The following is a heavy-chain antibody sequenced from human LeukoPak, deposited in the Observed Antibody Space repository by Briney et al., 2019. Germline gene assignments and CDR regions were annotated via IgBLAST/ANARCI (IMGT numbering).Heavy chain of an antibody. V-gene: IGHV1-69*13. CDR1: GGTFSSYA. D-gene: IGHD3-22*01. CDR3: ARDSSGYKY. Sequence: ASVKASCKASGGTFSSYAISWVRQAPGQGLEWMGGIIPIFGTANYAQKFRGRVTITADESTSTAYMELSSLRSEDTAVYYCARDSSGYKYWGQGTLVTVSS. CDR2: IIPIFGTA. J-gene: IGHJ4*02.